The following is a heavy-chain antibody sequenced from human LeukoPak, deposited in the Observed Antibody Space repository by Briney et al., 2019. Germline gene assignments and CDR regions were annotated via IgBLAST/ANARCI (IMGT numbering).Heavy chain of an antibody. V-gene: IGHV3-21*01. CDR3: ARDQQWLAI. CDR1: GFTFSSYS. CDR2: ISSSGTYI. J-gene: IGHJ3*02. D-gene: IGHD6-19*01. Sequence: GGSLRLSCAASGFTFSSYSMFWVRQAPGKGPEWVSSISSSGTYIHYADSVKGRFTISRNDAENSLYLQMNSLRAEDTAVYSCARDQQWLAIWGQGTMVTVSS.